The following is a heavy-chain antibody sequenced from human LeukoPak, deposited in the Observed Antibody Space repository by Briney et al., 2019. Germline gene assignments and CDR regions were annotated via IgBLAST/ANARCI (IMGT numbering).Heavy chain of an antibody. CDR2: ISSSSSYI. CDR3: ASMAAGTVHDY. J-gene: IGHJ4*02. Sequence: TGGSLRLSCAASGFTFSSYSMSWVRQAPGKGLEWVSSISSSSSYIYYADSVKGRFTISRDNAKNSLYLQMNSLRAEDTAVYYCASMAAGTVHDYWGQGTLVTVSS. V-gene: IGHV3-21*01. D-gene: IGHD6-13*01. CDR1: GFTFSSYS.